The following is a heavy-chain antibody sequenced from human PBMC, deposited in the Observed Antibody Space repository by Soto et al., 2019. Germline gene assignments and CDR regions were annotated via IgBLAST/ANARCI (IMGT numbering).Heavy chain of an antibody. CDR1: GFSFSRYG. CDR2: ITGSGEST. J-gene: IGHJ4*02. V-gene: IGHV3-23*01. Sequence: EVQLLESGGDLVQPGGSLRLSCAASGFSFSRYGMSWVRQAPGKGLAWVSGITGSGESTYYGDSVKGRFTISRDNSKNTRYLQMNSLGAEDTAVYYCAKCSANSCYSPFDYLGQGTLVTVSP. CDR3: AKCSANSCYSPFDY. D-gene: IGHD2-15*01.